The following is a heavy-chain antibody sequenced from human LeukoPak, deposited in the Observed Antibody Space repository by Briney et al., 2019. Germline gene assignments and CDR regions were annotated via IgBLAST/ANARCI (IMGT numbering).Heavy chain of an antibody. D-gene: IGHD3-3*01. CDR3: ARQQGYYDFETATAFPPYYFDS. CDR1: GGSITSKNYY. V-gene: IGHV4-39*01. J-gene: IGHJ4*02. CDR2: IHYSGSS. Sequence: SETLSLTCTVSGGSITSKNYYWGWIRQTPGKGPEWIGSIHYSGSSYYNPSLKSRVFSSVDTSKSQFFLRVSSVTVADTAIYYCARQQGYYDFETATAFPPYYFDSWGQGTLVTSSS.